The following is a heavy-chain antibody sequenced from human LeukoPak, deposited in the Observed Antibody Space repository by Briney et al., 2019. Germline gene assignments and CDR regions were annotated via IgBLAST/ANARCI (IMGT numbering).Heavy chain of an antibody. D-gene: IGHD3-10*01. CDR1: GFSFSNSA. CDR2: IGGGGSS. V-gene: IGHV3-23*01. J-gene: IGHJ4*02. Sequence: GGSLRLSCTASGFSFSNSAMIWVRQAPGKGLEWVSSIGGGGSSYYAGSVKGRFTISRDNSKNTVYLQMNNLRADDTAIFYCVKGVTMVRGSREFDYWGQGTWSPSPQ. CDR3: VKGVTMVRGSREFDY.